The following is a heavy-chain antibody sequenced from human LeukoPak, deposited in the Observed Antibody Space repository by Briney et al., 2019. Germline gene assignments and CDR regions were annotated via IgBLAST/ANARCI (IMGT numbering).Heavy chain of an antibody. CDR1: GFTFSSYA. CDR3: AKDVGYYDSSGYYPGFFDY. D-gene: IGHD3-22*01. J-gene: IGHJ4*02. CDR2: ISGSGGST. V-gene: IGHV3-23*01. Sequence: GGSLRLSCAASGFTFSSYAMSWVRQAPGKGREWVSAISGSGGSTYYADSVKGRFTISRDNSKNTLYLQMNSLRAEDTAVYYCAKDVGYYDSSGYYPGFFDYWGQGTLVTVSS.